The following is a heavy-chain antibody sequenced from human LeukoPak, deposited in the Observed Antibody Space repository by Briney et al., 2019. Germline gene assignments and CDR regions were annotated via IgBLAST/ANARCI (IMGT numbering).Heavy chain of an antibody. D-gene: IGHD2-2*01. J-gene: IGHJ3*02. CDR3: ARGSSTSWYDAFDI. Sequence: PGGSLRLSCAASGFTFSSYEMNWVRQAPGKGLEWVSYISISGDTKNYADSVKGRFTISRDNAKNSLYLQMNSLRAEDTAVYYCARGSSTSWYDAFDIWGQGTMVTVSS. V-gene: IGHV3-48*03. CDR1: GFTFSSYE. CDR2: ISISGDTK.